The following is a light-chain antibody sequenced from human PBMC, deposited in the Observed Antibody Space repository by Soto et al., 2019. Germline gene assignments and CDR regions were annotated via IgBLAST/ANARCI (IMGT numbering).Light chain of an antibody. V-gene: IGKV1-39*01. CDR2: AAS. CDR3: QQYNGLIT. CDR1: QIIGTY. Sequence: DIQMTQSPSSLSASVGDRVTITCRASQIIGTYLNWYQQKSGKAPKLLIYAASNLQSGVPSRFSGSGSGTDFTLTISCLQPDDFATYYCQQYNGLITFGQGTRLENK. J-gene: IGKJ5*01.